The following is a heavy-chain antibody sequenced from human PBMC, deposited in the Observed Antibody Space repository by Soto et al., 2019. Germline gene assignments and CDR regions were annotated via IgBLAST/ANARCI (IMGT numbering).Heavy chain of an antibody. V-gene: IGHV4-39*01. CDR3: AVGSSGFYYIY. Sequence: SETLSLTCTVSGGSISSSSYYWGWIRHPPGKGLEWIGSIYYSGSTYHNPPLKSRVTISKDTSKNQFSLKLSSVTAADTAVFYCAVGSSGFYYIYWGQGIQVTVS. CDR1: GGSISSSSYY. J-gene: IGHJ4*02. D-gene: IGHD1-26*01. CDR2: IYYSGST.